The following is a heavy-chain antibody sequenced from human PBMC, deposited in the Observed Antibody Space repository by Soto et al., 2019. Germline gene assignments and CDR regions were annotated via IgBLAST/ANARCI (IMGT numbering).Heavy chain of an antibody. CDR1: GGSISGYY. J-gene: IGHJ6*02. V-gene: IGHV4-4*07. Sequence: SETLSLTCTVSGGSISGYYCSWIRQAAGKGLEWIGRIDTSGTTNYNPSLRSRVTMSVDASKNQFSLNLSSVTAADTAVYFCARGPRGYVYYHGMDVWGQGTTVTVSS. CDR3: ARGPRGYVYYHGMDV. D-gene: IGHD3-16*01. CDR2: IDTSGTT.